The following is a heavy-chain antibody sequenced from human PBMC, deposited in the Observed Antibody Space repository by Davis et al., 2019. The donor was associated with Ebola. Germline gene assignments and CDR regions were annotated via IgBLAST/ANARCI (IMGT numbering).Heavy chain of an antibody. Sequence: ASVKVSCKASGYSFTDDGISWVRQAPGQGLEWMGWISTYNGNTNYAQKVQGRITMTTDTSTSTAYMELSSLRSEDTAVYYCARDSMYSSSWYCWFDPWGQGTLVTVSS. CDR2: ISTYNGNT. V-gene: IGHV1-18*01. D-gene: IGHD6-13*01. CDR1: GYSFTDDG. J-gene: IGHJ5*02. CDR3: ARDSMYSSSWYCWFDP.